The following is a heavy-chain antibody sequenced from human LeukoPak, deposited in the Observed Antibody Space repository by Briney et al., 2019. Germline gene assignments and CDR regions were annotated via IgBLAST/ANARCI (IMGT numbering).Heavy chain of an antibody. V-gene: IGHV3-30*02. CDR3: ATLGYYYGAGSYHDY. Sequence: GGSLRLSCAASGFTFSSYGMHWVRQAPGKGLEWVAFIRYDGSNKYYADSVKGRFTISRDNSKNTLYLQMNSLRAEDTAVYYCATLGYYYGAGSYHDYWGQGTLVTVSS. J-gene: IGHJ4*02. CDR1: GFTFSSYG. CDR2: IRYDGSNK. D-gene: IGHD3-10*01.